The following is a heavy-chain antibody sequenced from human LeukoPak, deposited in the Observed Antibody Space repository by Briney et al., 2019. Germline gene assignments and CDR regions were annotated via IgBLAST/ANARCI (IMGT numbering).Heavy chain of an antibody. J-gene: IGHJ5*02. Sequence: SPTLSLTCTVSGPSISSGSYYWGWLRQPAGKGLEWIGRIYISGSTNYNPSLKMRVTISVDTSKNQISLKLRSVTAADTSVYYCARWANNWFDPWGQGTLVTVSS. CDR1: GPSISSGSYY. CDR2: IYISGST. CDR3: ARWANNWFDP. V-gene: IGHV4-61*02.